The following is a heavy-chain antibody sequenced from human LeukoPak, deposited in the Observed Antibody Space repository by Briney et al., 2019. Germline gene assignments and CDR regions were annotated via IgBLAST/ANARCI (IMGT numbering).Heavy chain of an antibody. J-gene: IGHJ3*02. V-gene: IGHV3-30*18. CDR2: ISHDGSNK. Sequence: GRSLRLSCAASGFTFSSYGMHWVRQAPGKGLQWVALISHDGSNKYYADSVKGRFTISRDNSKNTLYLQMNSLRAEDTAVYYCAKDIDTAMVNDAFDIWGQGTMVTVSS. CDR3: AKDIDTAMVNDAFDI. CDR1: GFTFSSYG. D-gene: IGHD5-18*01.